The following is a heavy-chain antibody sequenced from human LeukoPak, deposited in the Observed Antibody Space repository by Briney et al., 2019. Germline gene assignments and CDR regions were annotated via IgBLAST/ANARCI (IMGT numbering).Heavy chain of an antibody. CDR1: GFTFSSYG. CDR2: IRYDGGNK. CDR3: AKAPIESITIFGVAPLYFDY. J-gene: IGHJ4*02. V-gene: IGHV3-30*02. D-gene: IGHD3-3*01. Sequence: PGGSLRLSCAASGFTFSSYGMHWVRQAPGKGLEWVAFIRYDGGNKYYADSVKGRFTISRDNSKNTLYLQMNSLRAEDTAVYYCAKAPIESITIFGVAPLYFDYWGQGTLVTVSS.